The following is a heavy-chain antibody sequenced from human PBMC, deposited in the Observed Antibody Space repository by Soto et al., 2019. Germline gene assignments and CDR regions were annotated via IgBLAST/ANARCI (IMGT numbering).Heavy chain of an antibody. J-gene: IGHJ3*02. CDR1: GGSISSYF. CDR2: IHSSGST. Sequence: QVPLQESGPGLVKPSETLSLTCTVSGGSISSYFWSWIRQPPGKGLEWIAYIHSSGSTNYNPSLKSRVTISVDTSKNQFSLTMISVTAADTAVYFCARGGEQLGFFDIWGQGTTVTVSS. D-gene: IGHD6-6*01. V-gene: IGHV4-59*01. CDR3: ARGGEQLGFFDI.